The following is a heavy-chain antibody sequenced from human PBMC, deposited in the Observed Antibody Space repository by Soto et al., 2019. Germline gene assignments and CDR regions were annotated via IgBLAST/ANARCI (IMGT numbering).Heavy chain of an antibody. Sequence: QVQLVQSEGELRQPGASVKVSCRASGYTFTSYGIIWVRQAPGQGLEWMGYISPNSGATTYAQNLQGRLTMTTDTSTSTAYMELRSLSSDDTAIYYCVREMRTRSGPQNFFDYWGLGALVTVSS. CDR3: VREMRTRSGPQNFFDY. V-gene: IGHV1-18*01. D-gene: IGHD6-25*01. CDR1: GYTFTSYG. J-gene: IGHJ4*02. CDR2: ISPNSGAT.